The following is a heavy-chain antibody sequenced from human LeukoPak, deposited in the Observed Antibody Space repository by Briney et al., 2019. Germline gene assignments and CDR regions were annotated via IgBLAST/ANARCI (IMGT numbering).Heavy chain of an antibody. Sequence: GGSLRLSCSASGFTFSDYAMDWVRQAPGKGLECVAVISSDVYDGTTEYYADSVKGRFTISRDNSKNTMYLQMNSLRGEDTAVYYCASTAAATDPPGFWGQGTLVTVSS. J-gene: IGHJ4*02. CDR1: GFTFSDYA. CDR2: ISSDVYDGTTE. D-gene: IGHD6-13*01. V-gene: IGHV3-30-3*01. CDR3: ASTAAATDPPGF.